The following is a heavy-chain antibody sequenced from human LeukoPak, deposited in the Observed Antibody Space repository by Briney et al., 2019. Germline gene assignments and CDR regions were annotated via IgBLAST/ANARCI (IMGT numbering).Heavy chain of an antibody. CDR1: GFTFSSYA. Sequence: GGSLRLSCAASGFTFSSYAMSWVRQAPGKGLVWVSRINSDGSSTSYADSVKGRFTISRDNAKNTLYVQMNSLRAEDTAVYYCSTGSGHAFNIWGRGTMVTVSS. V-gene: IGHV3-74*01. D-gene: IGHD3-10*01. CDR2: INSDGSST. CDR3: STGSGHAFNI. J-gene: IGHJ3*02.